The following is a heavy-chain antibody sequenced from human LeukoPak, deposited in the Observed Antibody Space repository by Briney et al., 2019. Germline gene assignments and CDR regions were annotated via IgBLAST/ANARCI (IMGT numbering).Heavy chain of an antibody. Sequence: PGGSLRLSCAASGFTFSSYAVKWVRQAPGKGLEYVSGISNDGGITHHANAVKGRFTVSRDNSKNTLYLQMGSLRAEDMAVYYCATEGFDIWGQGTMVTVSS. CDR3: ATEGFDI. V-gene: IGHV3-64*01. CDR2: ISNDGGIT. CDR1: GFTFSSYA. J-gene: IGHJ3*02.